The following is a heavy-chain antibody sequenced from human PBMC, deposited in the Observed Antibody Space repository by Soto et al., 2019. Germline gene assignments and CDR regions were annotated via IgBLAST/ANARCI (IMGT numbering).Heavy chain of an antibody. CDR3: AVTRGVTTMTLFDP. J-gene: IGHJ5*02. CDR2: IYHSGST. D-gene: IGHD4-17*01. V-gene: IGHV4-4*02. CDR1: SGSISSSNW. Sequence: SETLSLTCAVSSGSISSSNWWSWVRQPPGKGLEWIGEIYHSGSTNYNPSLKSRVTISVDKSKNQFSLKLSSVTAADTAVYYCAVTRGVTTMTLFDPWGQGTLVTVSS.